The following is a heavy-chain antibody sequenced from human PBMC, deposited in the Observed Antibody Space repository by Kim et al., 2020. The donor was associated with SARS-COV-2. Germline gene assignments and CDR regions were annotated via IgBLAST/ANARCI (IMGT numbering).Heavy chain of an antibody. Sequence: ASVKVSCKASGYTFTSYYMHWVRQAPGQGLEWMGIINPSGGSTSYAQKFQGRVTMTRDTSTSTVYMELSSLRSEDTAVYYCAREDETGYSYGNYYYYGMDVWGQGTTVTVSS. D-gene: IGHD5-18*01. CDR1: GYTFTSYY. CDR3: AREDETGYSYGNYYYYGMDV. V-gene: IGHV1-46*01. J-gene: IGHJ6*02. CDR2: INPSGGST.